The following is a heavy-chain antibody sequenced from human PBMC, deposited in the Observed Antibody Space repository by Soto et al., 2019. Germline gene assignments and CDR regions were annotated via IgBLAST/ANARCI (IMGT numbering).Heavy chain of an antibody. CDR3: ARGPTYYDFSTSQNYFDP. V-gene: IGHV4-34*01. CDR1: GGSFSGYY. CDR2: INTRGST. Sequence: SETLSLTCAVYGGSFSGYYWRCIRQPPGEGLEWIGEINTRGSTNYNPSLKSRVTISVDTSKNQFSLKLSPVTAADTAVYYCARGPTYYDFSTSQNYFDPRGQGSLVIVSS. J-gene: IGHJ5*02. D-gene: IGHD3-3*01.